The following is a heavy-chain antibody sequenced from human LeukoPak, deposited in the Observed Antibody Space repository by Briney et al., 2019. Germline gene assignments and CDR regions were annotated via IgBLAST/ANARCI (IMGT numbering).Heavy chain of an antibody. Sequence: GASVKVSCKAFGYTFTSNYMHWVRQAPGQGPEWMGVISPSGGSTTYAQKFQGRVTLTRDMSTSTAYMELSSLRSEDAAVYYCATDYSSSWPHNYWYFDLWGRGTLVTVSS. D-gene: IGHD6-13*01. CDR1: GYTFTSNY. V-gene: IGHV1-46*01. CDR2: ISPSGGST. J-gene: IGHJ2*01. CDR3: ATDYSSSWPHNYWYFDL.